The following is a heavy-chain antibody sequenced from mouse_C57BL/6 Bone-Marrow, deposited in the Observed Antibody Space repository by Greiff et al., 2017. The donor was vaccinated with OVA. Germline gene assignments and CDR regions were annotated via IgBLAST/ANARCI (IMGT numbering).Heavy chain of an antibody. CDR1: GYTFTSYW. CDR3: AREPVTTVVAWYWYFDV. CDR2: IDPSDSYT. Sequence: QVQLQQSGAELVMPGASVKLSCKASGYTFTSYWMHWVKQRPGQGLEWIGEIDPSDSYTNYNQKFKGKSTLTVDKSSSTAYMQLSSLTSEDSAVYYCAREPVTTVVAWYWYFDVWGTGTTVTVSS. J-gene: IGHJ1*03. V-gene: IGHV1-69*01. D-gene: IGHD1-1*01.